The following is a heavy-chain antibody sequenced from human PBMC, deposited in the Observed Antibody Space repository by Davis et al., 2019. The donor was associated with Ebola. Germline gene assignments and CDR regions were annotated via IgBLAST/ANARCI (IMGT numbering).Heavy chain of an antibody. CDR1: GFTFSSFA. D-gene: IGHD6-13*01. J-gene: IGHJ4*02. Sequence: PGGSLRLSCAASGFTFSSFAMSWVRQAPGKGLEWVSASSGSGGTTYYSDSVKGRFTISRDNGKNTLYLQMNSLRAEDTALYYCAKDLRYNNNWYNLDNWGQGTLVTVSS. V-gene: IGHV3-23*01. CDR2: SSGSGGTT. CDR3: AKDLRYNNNWYNLDN.